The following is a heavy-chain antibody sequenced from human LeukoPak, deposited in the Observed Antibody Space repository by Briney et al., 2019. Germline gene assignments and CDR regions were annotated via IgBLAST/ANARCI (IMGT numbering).Heavy chain of an antibody. J-gene: IGHJ4*02. CDR2: MNPNSGNT. V-gene: IGHV1-8*01. D-gene: IGHD6-13*01. CDR1: GYTFTSYD. Sequence: ASVKVSCKASGYTFTSYDINWVRQATGQGLEWMGWMNPNSGNTGYAQKFQGRVTMTRNTSISTAYMELSSLRSEDTAVYYCARGWGSSWSAYFDYWGQGTLVTVSS. CDR3: ARGWGSSWSAYFDY.